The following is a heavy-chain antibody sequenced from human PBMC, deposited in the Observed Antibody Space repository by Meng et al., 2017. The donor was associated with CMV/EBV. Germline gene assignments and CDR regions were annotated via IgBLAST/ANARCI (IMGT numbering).Heavy chain of an antibody. Sequence: GESLKISCAASGFTFSDYYMSWIRQAPGKGLEWVSYISSSGSTIYYADSVKGRFTISRDNAKNSLYLQMNSLRAEDMAVYYCAKDKEGGPAAHYWGGFDYWGQGTLVTVSS. CDR2: ISSSGSTI. CDR3: AKDKEGGPAAHYWGGFDY. J-gene: IGHJ4*02. CDR1: GFTFSDYY. V-gene: IGHV3-11*04. D-gene: IGHD2-2*01.